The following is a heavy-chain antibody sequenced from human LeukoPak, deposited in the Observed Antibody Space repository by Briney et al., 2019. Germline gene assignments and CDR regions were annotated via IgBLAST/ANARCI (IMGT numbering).Heavy chain of an antibody. Sequence: PSETLSLTCSVSGGSISSSSYYWGWIRQPPGKGLEWIGSFHYSGSTYYNPSLKSRVTISVNMSKNQFSLKLNSVTAADTAVYYCARGAYCTSINCYGFDYWGQGTQVTASS. CDR1: GGSISSSSYY. CDR2: FHYSGST. D-gene: IGHD2-2*01. J-gene: IGHJ4*02. V-gene: IGHV4-39*07. CDR3: ARGAYCTSINCYGFDY.